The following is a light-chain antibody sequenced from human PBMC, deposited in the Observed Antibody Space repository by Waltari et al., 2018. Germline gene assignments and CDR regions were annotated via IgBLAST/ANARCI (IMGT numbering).Light chain of an antibody. Sequence: QLVLTQSPSASASLGASVKLTCTLSSGHSSYAIAWHQQQPEKGPRYLMKLNSDGSHNKGDGSPDRCSGSSSGAERYLTISSLQSEDEADYYCQTWGDGTVVFGGGTKLTVL. CDR3: QTWGDGTVV. CDR2: LNSDGSH. J-gene: IGLJ2*01. CDR1: SGHSSYA. V-gene: IGLV4-69*01.